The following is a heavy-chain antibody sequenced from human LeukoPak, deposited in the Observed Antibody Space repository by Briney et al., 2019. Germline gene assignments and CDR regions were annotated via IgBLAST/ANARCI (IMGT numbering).Heavy chain of an antibody. V-gene: IGHV3-30*02. D-gene: IGHD6-13*01. CDR2: IRNDGTIK. J-gene: IGHJ4*02. CDR3: AKTGSTSWGYFDY. CDR1: GFTFTTYG. Sequence: GGSLRLSCATSGFTFTTYGMHWVRQAPGKGLEWVAFIRNDGTIKYFADSVKGRFTISRDNSKNTLYLQMSSLSAEDTAVYFCAKTGSTSWGYFDYWGQGTLVTVSS.